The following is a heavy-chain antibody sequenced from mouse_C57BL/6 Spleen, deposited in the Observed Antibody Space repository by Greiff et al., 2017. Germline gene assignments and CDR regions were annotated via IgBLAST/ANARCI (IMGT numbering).Heavy chain of an antibody. J-gene: IGHJ2*01. CDR3: ARYPHYGSSYPYYFDC. D-gene: IGHD1-1*01. V-gene: IGHV1-26*01. CDR1: GYTFTDYY. CDR2: INPNNGGT. Sequence: EVQLQQSGPELVKPGASVKISCKASGYTFTDYYMNWVKQSHGKSLEWIGDINPNNGGTSYNQKFKGKATLTVDKSSSTAYMELRSLTSEDSAVYYCARYPHYGSSYPYYFDCWGQGTTLTVSS.